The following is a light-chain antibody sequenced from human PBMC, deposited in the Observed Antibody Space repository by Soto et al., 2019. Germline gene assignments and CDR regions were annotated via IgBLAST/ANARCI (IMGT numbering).Light chain of an antibody. Sequence: EIVMTQSPATLSVSPGERAALSCRASQSVSSNLVWYQQKSGQAPRLLIYGASTRATGIPARFSGSGSGREFTLTISSLQSEDFAVYYCQQYNNWPSITFGQGTRLEN. CDR2: GAS. CDR3: QQYNNWPSIT. V-gene: IGKV3-15*01. J-gene: IGKJ5*01. CDR1: QSVSSN.